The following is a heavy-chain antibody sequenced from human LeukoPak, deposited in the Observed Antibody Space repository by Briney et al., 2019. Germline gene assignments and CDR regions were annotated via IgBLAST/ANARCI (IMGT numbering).Heavy chain of an antibody. CDR2: ISSSGSTI. J-gene: IGHJ4*02. CDR1: GFTFSSYE. D-gene: IGHD6-25*01. Sequence: GGSLRLSCAASGFTFSSYEMNWVRQAPGKGLEWVSYISSSGSTIYYADSVKGRFTISRDNAKNAVYLQMTSLRADDTAIYYCARDSGVDDYFDSWGQGTLVTVSS. CDR3: ARDSGVDDYFDS. V-gene: IGHV3-48*03.